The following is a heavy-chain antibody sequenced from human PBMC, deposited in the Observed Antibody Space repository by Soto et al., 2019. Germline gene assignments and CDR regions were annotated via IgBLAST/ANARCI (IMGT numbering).Heavy chain of an antibody. Sequence: QVQLVESGGGVVQPGRSLRLSCAASGFTFSSYGMHWVRQAPGKGLEWVAVIWYDGSNKYYADSVKGRFTISRDNSKNTLYLQMNSLRAEVTAVYYCARGRTAAGSNYYYYMDVWGKGTTVTVSS. CDR1: GFTFSSYG. CDR2: IWYDGSNK. D-gene: IGHD6-13*01. CDR3: ARGRTAAGSNYYYYMDV. V-gene: IGHV3-33*01. J-gene: IGHJ6*03.